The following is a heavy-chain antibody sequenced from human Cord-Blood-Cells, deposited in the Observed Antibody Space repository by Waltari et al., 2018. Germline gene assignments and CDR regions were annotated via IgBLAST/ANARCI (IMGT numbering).Heavy chain of an antibody. V-gene: IGHV4-34*01. Sequence: QVQLQQWGAGLLKPSETLSLTCAVYGGSFSGYYWSWIRQPPGKGLEWIGEINHSGSTNYNPSLKSRVTISVDTSKNQFSLKLSSVTAADTAVDYCARGPPASYDCWSGYYDDYWGQGTLVTGSS. J-gene: IGHJ4*02. CDR1: GGSFSGYY. D-gene: IGHD3-3*01. CDR3: ARGPPASYDCWSGYYDDY. CDR2: INHSGST.